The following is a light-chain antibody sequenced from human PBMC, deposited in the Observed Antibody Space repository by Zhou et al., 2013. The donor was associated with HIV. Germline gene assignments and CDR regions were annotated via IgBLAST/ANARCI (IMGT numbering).Light chain of an antibody. CDR2: GAS. J-gene: IGKJ2*01. CDR1: QTVDNNY. CDR3: HHFGSP. Sequence: DIVLTQFPDTLSLSPGERATLSCTASQTVDNNYLAWYQVKPGQAPRLLIQGASRRATGVPDRFTGSGSGTDFILTISRLEPEDFALYYCHHFGSPFGQGTKLEIK. V-gene: IGKV3-20*01.